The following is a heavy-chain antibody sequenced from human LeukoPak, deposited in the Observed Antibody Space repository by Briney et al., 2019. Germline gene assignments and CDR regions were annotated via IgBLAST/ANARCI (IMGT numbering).Heavy chain of an antibody. Sequence: PSETLSLTCAVYGGSFSGYYWGWIRQPPGKGLEWIGSIYHSGSTYYNPSLKSRVTISVDTSKNQFSLKLSSVTAADTAVYYCARVVVVTAIPDAFDIWGQGTMVTVSS. V-gene: IGHV4-38-2*01. J-gene: IGHJ3*02. D-gene: IGHD2-21*02. CDR3: ARVVVVTAIPDAFDI. CDR2: IYHSGST. CDR1: GGSFSGYY.